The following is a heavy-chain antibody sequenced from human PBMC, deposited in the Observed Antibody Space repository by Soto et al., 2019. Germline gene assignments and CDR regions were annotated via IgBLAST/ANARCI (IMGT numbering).Heavy chain of an antibody. CDR1: GGSISSGDYY. D-gene: IGHD2-2*01. V-gene: IGHV4-30-4*01. CDR3: AREAIVVVPAASPYGMDV. J-gene: IGHJ6*02. CDR2: IYYSGST. Sequence: SETLSLTCTVSGGSISSGDYYWSWIRQPPGKGLEWIGYIYYSGSTYYNPSLKSRVTISVDTSKNQFSLKLSSVTAADTAVYYCAREAIVVVPAASPYGMDVWGQGTTVTVSS.